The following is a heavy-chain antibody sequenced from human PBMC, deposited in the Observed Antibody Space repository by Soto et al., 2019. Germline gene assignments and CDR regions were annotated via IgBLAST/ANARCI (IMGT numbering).Heavy chain of an antibody. V-gene: IGHV3-30*18. CDR3: AKDTKVGATTSLLDY. CDR2: ISYDGSNK. Sequence: PLGSLRLSCAASGFTFSSYGMHWVRQAPGKGLEWVAVISYDGSNKYYADSVKGRFTISRDNSKNTLYLQMNSLRAEDTAVYYCAKDTKVGATTSLLDYWGQGTLVTVSS. CDR1: GFTFSSYG. D-gene: IGHD1-26*01. J-gene: IGHJ4*02.